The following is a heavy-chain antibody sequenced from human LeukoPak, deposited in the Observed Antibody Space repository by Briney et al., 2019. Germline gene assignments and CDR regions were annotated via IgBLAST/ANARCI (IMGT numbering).Heavy chain of an antibody. CDR1: GFTFSSYA. CDR3: AKDRAMVRGVIITTDY. Sequence: GGSLRLSCAASGFTFSSYAMSWVRQAPGKGLEWVSAISGGGGSTYYADSVKGRFTISRDNSKNTLYLQMNSLRAEDTAVYYCAKDRAMVRGVIITTDYWGQGTLVTVSS. V-gene: IGHV3-23*01. D-gene: IGHD3-10*01. J-gene: IGHJ4*02. CDR2: ISGGGGST.